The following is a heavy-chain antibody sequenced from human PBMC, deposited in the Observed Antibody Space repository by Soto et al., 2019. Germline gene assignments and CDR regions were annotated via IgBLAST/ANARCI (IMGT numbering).Heavy chain of an antibody. CDR3: AHSSRMITFGGVIEHSRPFDY. J-gene: IGHJ4*02. V-gene: IGHV2-5*02. CDR1: GFSLSTSGVG. D-gene: IGHD3-16*02. Sequence: SGPTLVNPTQTLTLTCTFSGFSLSTSGVGVGWIRQPPGKALEWLALIYWDDDKRYSPSLKSRLTITKDTSKNQVVLTMTNMDPVDTATYYCAHSSRMITFGGVIEHSRPFDYWGQGTLVTVSS. CDR2: IYWDDDK.